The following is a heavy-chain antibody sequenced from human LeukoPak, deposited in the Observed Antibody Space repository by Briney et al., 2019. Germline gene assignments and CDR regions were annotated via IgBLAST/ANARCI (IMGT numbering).Heavy chain of an antibody. D-gene: IGHD2-2*01. CDR3: ARGYCSSTSCPIDY. CDR2: ISYDGSNK. V-gene: IGHV3-30-3*01. CDR1: GLTFSSYA. Sequence: GGSLRLSCAASGLTFSSYAMHWVRQAPGKGLEWVAVISYDGSNKYYADSVKGRFTISRDNSKNTLYLQMNSLRAEDTAVYYCARGYCSSTSCPIDYWGQGTLVTVSS. J-gene: IGHJ4*02.